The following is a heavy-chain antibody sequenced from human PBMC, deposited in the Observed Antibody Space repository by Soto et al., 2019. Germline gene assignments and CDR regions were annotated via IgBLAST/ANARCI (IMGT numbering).Heavy chain of an antibody. CDR2: IAYDGNNK. CDR3: AKDKSLYYYGMDV. Sequence: QVQLVESGGGVDQPGRSLRLSCTASGFSFSSYGMHWVRQAPGKGLEWVAVIAYDGNNKYYADSVKGRFTISRDKSKNTLYLQMNSLRAEDTAVYYCAKDKSLYYYGMDVWGRGTTVTVSS. V-gene: IGHV3-30*18. CDR1: GFSFSSYG. J-gene: IGHJ6*02.